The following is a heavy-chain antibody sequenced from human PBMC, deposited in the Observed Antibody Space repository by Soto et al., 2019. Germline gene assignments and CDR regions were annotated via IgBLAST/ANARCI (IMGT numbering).Heavy chain of an antibody. CDR1: GGTFSSYT. V-gene: IGHV1-69*02. CDR2: IIPILGIA. D-gene: IGHD2-21*02. Sequence: QVQLVQSGAEVKKPGSSVKVSCKASGGTFSSYTISWVRQAPGQGLEWMGRIIPILGIANYAQKFQGRVTITADKSTSTAYMELSRLRSEDTAVYYCARVSSDSHAFDIWGQGTMVAVSS. CDR3: ARVSSDSHAFDI. J-gene: IGHJ3*02.